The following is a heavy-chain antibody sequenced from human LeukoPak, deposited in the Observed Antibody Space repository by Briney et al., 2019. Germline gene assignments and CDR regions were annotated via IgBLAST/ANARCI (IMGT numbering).Heavy chain of an antibody. CDR2: IDDSGSP. V-gene: IGHV4-59*01. J-gene: IGHJ5*02. Sequence: PSETLSLTCTVSGDSLTYYYWSWIRQPPGKGLEWIADIDDSGSPNYNPSLKSRVTISVDTSQNQISLKVNSVTAADTAVYYCARGRAAGRMNWFDPWGQGTLVTVSS. CDR3: ARGRAAGRMNWFDP. CDR1: GDSLTYYY. D-gene: IGHD6-13*01.